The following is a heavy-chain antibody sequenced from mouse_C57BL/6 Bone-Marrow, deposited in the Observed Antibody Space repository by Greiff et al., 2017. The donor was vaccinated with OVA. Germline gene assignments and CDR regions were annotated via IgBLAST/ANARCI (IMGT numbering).Heavy chain of an antibody. CDR3: ARWGTTVVANWYFDV. J-gene: IGHJ1*03. Sequence: VQLQQPGAELVKPGASVKMSCKASGYTFTSYWITWVKQRPGQGLEWIGDIYPGSGSTNYNEKFKSKATLTVDTSSSTAYMPLSSLTSEDSAVYYGARWGTTVVANWYFDVWGTGTTVTVSS. V-gene: IGHV1-55*01. D-gene: IGHD1-1*01. CDR1: GYTFTSYW. CDR2: IYPGSGST.